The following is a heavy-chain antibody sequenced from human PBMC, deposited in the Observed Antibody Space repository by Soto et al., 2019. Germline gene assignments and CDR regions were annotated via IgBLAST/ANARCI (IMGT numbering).Heavy chain of an antibody. CDR2: INHSGST. CDR1: GGSFSGYY. CDR3: ARVVVPAATLFGYDPQYYFDY. D-gene: IGHD2-2*01. Sequence: SETLSLTCAVYGGSFSGYYWSWIRQPPGKGLEWIGEINHSGSTNYNPSLKSRVTISVDTSKNQFSLKLSSVTAADTAVYYCARVVVPAATLFGYDPQYYFDYWGQGTLVTVSS. V-gene: IGHV4-34*01. J-gene: IGHJ4*02.